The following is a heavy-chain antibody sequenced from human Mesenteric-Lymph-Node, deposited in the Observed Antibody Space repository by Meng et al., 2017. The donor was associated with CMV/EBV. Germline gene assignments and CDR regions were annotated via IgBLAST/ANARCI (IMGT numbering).Heavy chain of an antibody. CDR3: AALGVAVAGNDWFDP. CDR1: GYTFTDYY. V-gene: IGHV1-69-2*01. D-gene: IGHD6-19*01. Sequence: VSGYTFTDYYMHWVQQAPGKGLEWMGLVDPEDGETIYAEKFQGRVTITADTSTDTAYMELSSLRSEDTAVYYCAALGVAVAGNDWFDPWGQGTLVTVSS. CDR2: VDPEDGET. J-gene: IGHJ5*02.